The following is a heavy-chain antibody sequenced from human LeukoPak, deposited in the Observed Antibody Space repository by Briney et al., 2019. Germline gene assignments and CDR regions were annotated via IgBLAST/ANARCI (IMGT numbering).Heavy chain of an antibody. V-gene: IGHV3-9*01. D-gene: IGHD3-10*01. J-gene: IGHJ4*02. CDR1: GFTFDDYA. Sequence: GGSLRLSCAASGFTFDDYAMHWVRQAPGKGLEWVSGISWNSGSIGYADSVKGRFTISRDIAKQSVFLQMNSLRVEDTAVYYCARLSAMVRGPEDIFYFEYWGLGTLVTVSS. CDR2: ISWNSGSI. CDR3: ARLSAMVRGPEDIFYFEY.